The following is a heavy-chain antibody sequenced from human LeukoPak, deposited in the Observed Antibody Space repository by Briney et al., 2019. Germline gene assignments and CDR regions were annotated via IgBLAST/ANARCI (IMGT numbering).Heavy chain of an antibody. CDR3: ASGGYCSSTSCYGVLDY. CDR2: INPNSGGT. V-gene: IGHV1-2*02. D-gene: IGHD2-2*03. CDR1: GYTFTSYG. J-gene: IGHJ4*02. Sequence: GASVKVSCKASGYTFTSYGISWVRQAPGQGLEWMGWINPNSGGTNYAQKFQGRVTMTRDTSISTAYMEPSRLRPDDTAVYYCASGGYCSSTSCYGVLDYWGQGTLVTVSS.